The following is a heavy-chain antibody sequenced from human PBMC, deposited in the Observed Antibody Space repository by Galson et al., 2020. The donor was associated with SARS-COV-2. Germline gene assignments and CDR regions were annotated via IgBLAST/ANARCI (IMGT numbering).Heavy chain of an antibody. Sequence: GGSLRLSCAASGFTFSSYWMHWVRQAPGKGLVWVSRINSDGSSTSYADSVKGRFTISRDNAKNTLYLQMNSLRAEDTAVYYCARGILDSSGYYYYYYGMDVWGQGTTVTVSS. V-gene: IGHV3-74*01. J-gene: IGHJ6*02. CDR1: GFTFSSYW. D-gene: IGHD3-22*01. CDR3: ARGILDSSGYYYYYYGMDV. CDR2: INSDGSST.